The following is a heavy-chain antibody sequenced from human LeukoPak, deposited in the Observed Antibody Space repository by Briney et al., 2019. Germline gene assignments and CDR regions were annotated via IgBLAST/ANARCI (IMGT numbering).Heavy chain of an antibody. CDR2: ISYGGSNK. CDR3: ARESYSDY. J-gene: IGHJ4*02. V-gene: IGHV3-30-3*01. Sequence: GGSLRLSCAASGFTFSSYAMHWVRQAPGKGLEWVAVISYGGSNKYYADSVKGRFTISRDNSKNTLCLQMNSLRAEDTAVYYCARESYSDYWGQGTLVTVSS. CDR1: GFTFSSYA. D-gene: IGHD4-11*01.